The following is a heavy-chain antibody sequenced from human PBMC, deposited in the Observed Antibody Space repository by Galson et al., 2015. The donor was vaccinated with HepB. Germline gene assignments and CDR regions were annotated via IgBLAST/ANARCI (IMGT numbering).Heavy chain of an antibody. Sequence: SVKVSCKASGYTFTSYAMNWVRQAPGQGLEWMGWINTNTGNPTYAQGFTGRFVFSLDTSVSTAYLQISSLKAEDTAVYYCARDFGGVGDYFYYYMDVWGKGTTVTVSS. V-gene: IGHV7-4-1*02. CDR1: GYTFTSYA. CDR3: ARDFGGVGDYFYYYMDV. CDR2: INTNTGNP. D-gene: IGHD3-16*01. J-gene: IGHJ6*03.